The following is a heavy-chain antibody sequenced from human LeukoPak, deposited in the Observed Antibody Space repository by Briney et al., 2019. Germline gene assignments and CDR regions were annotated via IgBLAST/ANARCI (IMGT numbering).Heavy chain of an antibody. CDR1: GYTFNTYA. J-gene: IGHJ3*02. CDR2: IDTSNGNT. V-gene: IGHV1-3*04. Sequence: GASVKVSCKASGYTFNTYAIHWVRQAPGQRLEWMGWIDTSNGNTKYSQKFQGRVTMTRDTSASTAYMDLSSLRSEDTARYYCAGGTNYGDYFVGDAFDIWGQGTMVTVSS. D-gene: IGHD4-17*01. CDR3: AGGTNYGDYFVGDAFDI.